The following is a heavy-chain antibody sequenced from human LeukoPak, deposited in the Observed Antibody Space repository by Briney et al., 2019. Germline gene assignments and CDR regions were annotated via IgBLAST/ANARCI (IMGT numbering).Heavy chain of an antibody. CDR2: IYYSGST. Sequence: SETLSLTCTVSGVSISNYYWSWIRQPPGKGLEWIGYIYYSGSTNYNPSLKSRVTISVDRTKNHFSLKLSSVTAADTAVYYCTRGSIAYYYMDVWGKGTTVTISS. J-gene: IGHJ6*03. D-gene: IGHD3-22*01. V-gene: IGHV4-59*01. CDR1: GVSISNYY. CDR3: TRGSIAYYYMDV.